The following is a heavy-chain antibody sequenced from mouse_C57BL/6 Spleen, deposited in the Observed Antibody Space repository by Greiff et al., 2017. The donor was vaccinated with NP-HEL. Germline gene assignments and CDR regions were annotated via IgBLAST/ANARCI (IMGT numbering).Heavy chain of an antibody. D-gene: IGHD1-1*01. Sequence: QVQLQQSGAELAKPGASVKLSCKASGYTFTSYWMHWVKQRPGQGLEWIGYINPSSGYTKYNQKFKDKATLTADKSSSTAYMQLSSLTYEDSAVYYCAITTVVAPSYWYFDVWGTGTTVTVST. CDR2: INPSSGYT. CDR3: AITTVVAPSYWYFDV. J-gene: IGHJ1*03. CDR1: GYTFTSYW. V-gene: IGHV1-7*01.